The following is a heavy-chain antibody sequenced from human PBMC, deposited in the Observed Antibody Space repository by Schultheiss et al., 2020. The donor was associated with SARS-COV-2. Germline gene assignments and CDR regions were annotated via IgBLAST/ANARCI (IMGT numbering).Heavy chain of an antibody. D-gene: IGHD2-15*01. CDR3: VKDQVVVATGGTYYFYMDI. Sequence: GGSLRLSCAASEFNLRNYWMDWVRQAPGKGLQWVANIKQDGSVEHYVDSVRGRFIISRDNAKNSLDLQMNSLRVDDTAVYYCVKDQVVVATGGTYYFYMDIWGRGTTVTVSS. V-gene: IGHV3-7*03. CDR2: IKQDGSVE. J-gene: IGHJ6*03. CDR1: EFNLRNYW.